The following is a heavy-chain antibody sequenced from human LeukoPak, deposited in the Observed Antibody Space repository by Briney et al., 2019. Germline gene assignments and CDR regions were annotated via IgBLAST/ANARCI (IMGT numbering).Heavy chain of an antibody. V-gene: IGHV4-39*07. CDR3: ARGPYYFDY. Sequence: SETLSLTCTVSGGSISSNYWSWIRQPPGKGLEWIGSIYYSGSTYYNPSLKSRVTISVDTSKNQFSLKLSSVTAADTAVYYCARGPYYFDYWGQGTLVTVSS. CDR1: GGSISSNY. J-gene: IGHJ4*02. CDR2: IYYSGST.